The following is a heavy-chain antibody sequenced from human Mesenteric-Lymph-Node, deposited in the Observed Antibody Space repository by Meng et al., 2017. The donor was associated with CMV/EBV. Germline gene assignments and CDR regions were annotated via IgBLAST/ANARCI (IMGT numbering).Heavy chain of an antibody. CDR3: ASSELGAHDF. CDR2: VSHDGST. Sequence: LTCAGQGGSLSIYYWHWIRQSPGKGLEWIGEVSHDGSTNYNPAFKSRVNISVDTSKSQFSLKLNSTTAADTAVYFCASSELGAHDFWSRGTLVTVSS. CDR1: GGSLSIYY. J-gene: IGHJ4*02. V-gene: IGHV4-34*01. D-gene: IGHD1-26*01.